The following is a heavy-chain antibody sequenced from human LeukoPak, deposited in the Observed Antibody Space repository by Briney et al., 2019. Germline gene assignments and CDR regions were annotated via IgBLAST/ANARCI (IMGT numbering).Heavy chain of an antibody. CDR3: ARGLYSGYDLGAFDY. Sequence: ASVKVSCKASGYTFTGYYMHWVRQAPGQGLEWMGWINPNSGGTSYAQKFQGRVTMTRDTSISTAYMELSRLRSDDTAVYYCARGLYSGYDLGAFDYWGQGTLVTVSS. CDR1: GYTFTGYY. CDR2: INPNSGGT. D-gene: IGHD5-12*01. J-gene: IGHJ4*02. V-gene: IGHV1-2*02.